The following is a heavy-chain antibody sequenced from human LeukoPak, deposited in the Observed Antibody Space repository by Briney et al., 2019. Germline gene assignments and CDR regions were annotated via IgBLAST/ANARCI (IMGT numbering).Heavy chain of an antibody. CDR3: ARDAAVGRTLDY. Sequence: SETLSLTCTVSGGSISSYYWSWIRQPPGKGLEWIGCIYHSGSTNYNPSLKSRVTISVDTSKNQFSLKLSSVTAADTAVYYCARDAAVGRTLDYWGQGTLVTVSS. D-gene: IGHD6-13*01. V-gene: IGHV4-59*08. CDR1: GGSISSYY. CDR2: IYHSGST. J-gene: IGHJ4*02.